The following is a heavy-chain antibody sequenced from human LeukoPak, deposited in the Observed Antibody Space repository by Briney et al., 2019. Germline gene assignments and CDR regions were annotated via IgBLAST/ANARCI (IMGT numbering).Heavy chain of an antibody. CDR3: AKDLIAVAASYYFDY. Sequence: PGGSLRPSCAASGFTFSSYGMHWVRQAPGKGLEWVAFIRYDGSNKYYADSVKGRFTISRDNSKNTLYLQMNSLRAEDTAVYYCAKDLIAVAASYYFDYWGQGTLVTVSS. D-gene: IGHD6-19*01. V-gene: IGHV3-30*02. CDR2: IRYDGSNK. CDR1: GFTFSSYG. J-gene: IGHJ4*02.